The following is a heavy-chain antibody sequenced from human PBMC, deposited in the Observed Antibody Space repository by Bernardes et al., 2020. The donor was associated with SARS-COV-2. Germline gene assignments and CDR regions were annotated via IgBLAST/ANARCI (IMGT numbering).Heavy chain of an antibody. CDR2: IYPNTGGT. D-gene: IGHD2-15*01. CDR3: GSVTWSQYGGFDI. CDR1: GYTFTDYY. V-gene: IGHV1-2*02. Sequence: ASVKVSCKASGYTFTDYYMHWVRQAPGQGLEWMGWIYPNTGGTNYAQSFQGRVTMTRDTSISTAYMELSRLTFDDTAVYYCGSVTWSQYGGFDIWGQGTVVTVSS. J-gene: IGHJ3*02.